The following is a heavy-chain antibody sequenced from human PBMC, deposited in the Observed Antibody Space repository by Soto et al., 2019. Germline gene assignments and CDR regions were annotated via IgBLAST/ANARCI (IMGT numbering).Heavy chain of an antibody. CDR2: VSHDGRNT. Sequence: VQLVESGGGVVQPGRSLRLSCAASGFTFSDYAMHWVRQAPGKGLEWVAVVSHDGRNTHYADSVKGRFTISSDSSKNTGSLELTSLRAEDTAVYYCAKGGRQWLVTSDFNSWCQGALDTVSS. CDR3: AKGGRQWLVTSDFNS. V-gene: IGHV3-30*18. D-gene: IGHD6-19*01. CDR1: GFTFSDYA. J-gene: IGHJ4*02.